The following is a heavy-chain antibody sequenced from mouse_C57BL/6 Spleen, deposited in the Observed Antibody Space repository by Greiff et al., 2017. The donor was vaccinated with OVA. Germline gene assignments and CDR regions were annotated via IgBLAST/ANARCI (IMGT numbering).Heavy chain of an antibody. D-gene: IGHD1-1*01. CDR2: ISYDGSN. V-gene: IGHV3-6*01. J-gene: IGHJ3*01. CDR1: GYSITSGYY. CDR3: GSNYGSSFPGFAY. Sequence: ESGPGLVKPSQSLSLTCSVTGYSITSGYYWNWIRQFPGNKLEWMGYISYDGSNNYNPSLKNRISITRDTSKNQFFLKLNSVTTEDTATYYCGSNYGSSFPGFAYWGQGTLVTVSA.